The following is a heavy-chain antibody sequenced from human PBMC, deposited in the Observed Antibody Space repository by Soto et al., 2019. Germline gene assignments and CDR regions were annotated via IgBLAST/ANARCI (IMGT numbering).Heavy chain of an antibody. D-gene: IGHD5-12*01. CDR3: AAGGGLPRYY. J-gene: IGHJ4*02. CDR1: GGSISRGGSS. CDR2: IYHSGST. V-gene: IGHV4-30-2*01. Sequence: QLQLQESASGLVNPSQTLSLTCAVSGGSISRGGSSWAWIRQPPGKALEWIGYIYHSGSTYYNPSLKSRVTISVDRSKNQFSLKLSSVTAADTAVYYCAAGGGLPRYYWGQGTLVTVSS.